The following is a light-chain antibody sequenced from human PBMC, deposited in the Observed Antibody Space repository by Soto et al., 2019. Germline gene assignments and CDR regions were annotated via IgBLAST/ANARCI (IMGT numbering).Light chain of an antibody. V-gene: IGLV1-40*01. CDR3: QSSDSSLSGSVV. Sequence: QLVLTQPPSVSGAPGQRVTISCTGSSSNIGAGYDVHWYQQLPGTAPKLLIYGKSNRPAGVPDRFSGSKSGTSASLAITGLQAEDEADYYCQSSDSSLSGSVVFGGGTKVTVL. J-gene: IGLJ2*01. CDR2: GKS. CDR1: SSNIGAGYD.